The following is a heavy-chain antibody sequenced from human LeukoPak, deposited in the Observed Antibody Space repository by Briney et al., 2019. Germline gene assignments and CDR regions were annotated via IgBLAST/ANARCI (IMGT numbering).Heavy chain of an antibody. J-gene: IGHJ4*02. Sequence: GGSLRLSCAASGLTFSSYDMSWVRQAPGKGLEWVSAIDGRGVSTYSADSVKGRFTISRDNSKNTLYLRMNSLRGEDTAVYYCVKERPGKAYADYWGQGTLVTVSS. CDR3: VKERPGKAYADY. D-gene: IGHD1-26*01. V-gene: IGHV3-23*01. CDR2: IDGRGVST. CDR1: GLTFSSYD.